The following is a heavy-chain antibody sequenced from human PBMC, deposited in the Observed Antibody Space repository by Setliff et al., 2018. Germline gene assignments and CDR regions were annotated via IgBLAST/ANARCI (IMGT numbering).Heavy chain of an antibody. Sequence: SETLSLTCAVSGGSISSSNWWSWVRQPPGKGLEWIGEIYHSGSTNYNPSLKSRVTISVDKSKNQFSLRAEDMAVYYCARDGDSSGWYAGGEFDYWGQGTLVTVSS. D-gene: IGHD6-19*01. CDR2: IYHSGST. V-gene: IGHV4-4*02. CDR3: ARDGDSSGWYAGGEFDY. CDR1: GGSISSSNW. J-gene: IGHJ4*02.